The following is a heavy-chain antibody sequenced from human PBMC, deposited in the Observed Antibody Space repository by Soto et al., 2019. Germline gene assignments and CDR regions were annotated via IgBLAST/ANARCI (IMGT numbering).Heavy chain of an antibody. CDR1: GYTFTSYG. V-gene: IGHV1-18*01. Sequence: ASVKVSCKSSGYTFTSYGISCVRQAPGQGLEWMGWISAYNGNTNYAQKLQGRVTMTTDTSTSTAYMELRSLRSDDTAVYYCARDCSSTSCPFVGWGQGTLVTVSS. J-gene: IGHJ4*02. D-gene: IGHD2-2*01. CDR3: ARDCSSTSCPFVG. CDR2: ISAYNGNT.